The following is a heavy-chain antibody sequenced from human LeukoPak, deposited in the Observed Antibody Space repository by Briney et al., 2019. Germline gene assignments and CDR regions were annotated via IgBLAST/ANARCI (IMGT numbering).Heavy chain of an antibody. V-gene: IGHV3-74*01. CDR3: VRDGDDFNFDY. CDR2: VIRDGSFT. D-gene: IGHD5-24*01. J-gene: IGHJ4*02. CDR1: GFTFSSYW. Sequence: SGGSLRLSCAASGFTFSSYWMHWVRQAPGKGLEWVSRVIRDGSFTNYADSVKGRFTISRDNAKNTLYLQMSSLRAEDTAVYFCVRDGDDFNFDYWGQGSLVTVSS.